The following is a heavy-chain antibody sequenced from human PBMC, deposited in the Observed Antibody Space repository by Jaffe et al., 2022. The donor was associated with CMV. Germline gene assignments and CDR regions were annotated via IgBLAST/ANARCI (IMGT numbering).Heavy chain of an antibody. V-gene: IGHV4-59*01. D-gene: IGHD3-3*01. J-gene: IGHJ6*02. CDR2: IYYSGST. CDR3: ARGVYYDFWSGYYNYYYGMDV. CDR1: GGSISSYY. Sequence: QVQLQESGPGLVKPSETLSLTCTVSGGSISSYYWSWIRQPPGKGLEWIGYIYYSGSTNYNPSLKSRVTISVDTSKNQFSLKLSSVTAADTAVYYCARGVYYDFWSGYYNYYYGMDVWGQGTTVTVSS.